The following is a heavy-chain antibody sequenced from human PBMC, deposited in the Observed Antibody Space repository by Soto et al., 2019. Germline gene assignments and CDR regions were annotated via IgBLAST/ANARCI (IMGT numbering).Heavy chain of an antibody. V-gene: IGHV4-34*01. CDR2: INHSGST. CDR1: GGSFSGYY. Sequence: SQTLSLTCAVYGGSFSGYYWSWIRQPPGKGLEWIGEINHSGSTNYNPSLKSRVTISVDTSKNQFSLKLSSVTAADTAVYYCARGRGVVVPAHGNDYWGQGTLVTVSS. J-gene: IGHJ4*02. CDR3: ARGRGVVVPAHGNDY. D-gene: IGHD2-2*01.